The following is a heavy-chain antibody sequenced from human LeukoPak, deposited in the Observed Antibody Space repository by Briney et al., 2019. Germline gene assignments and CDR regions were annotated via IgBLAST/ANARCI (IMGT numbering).Heavy chain of an antibody. CDR3: ARDSEEEKTAENFDY. Sequence: AGGSLRLSCAASGFTFSSYSMNWVRQAPGKGLEWVSSISSSSSYIYYADSVKGRFTISRDNAKNSLYLQMYSLRAEDTAVYYCARDSEEEKTAENFDYWGQGTLVTVSS. V-gene: IGHV3-21*01. CDR2: ISSSSSYI. D-gene: IGHD2-21*02. J-gene: IGHJ4*02. CDR1: GFTFSSYS.